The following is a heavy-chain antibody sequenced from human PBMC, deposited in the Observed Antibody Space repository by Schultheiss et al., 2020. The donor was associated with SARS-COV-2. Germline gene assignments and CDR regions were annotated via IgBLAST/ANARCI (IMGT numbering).Heavy chain of an antibody. CDR2: INHSGST. Sequence: SETLSLTCAVYGGSFSGYYWSWIRQPPGKGLEWIGEINHSGSTNYNPSLKSRVTISVDTSKNQFSLKLSSVTAADTAVYYCARKVATIENYYYYYMDVWGKGTTVTVSS. V-gene: IGHV4-34*01. CDR1: GGSFSGYY. D-gene: IGHD5-12*01. CDR3: ARKVATIENYYYYYMDV. J-gene: IGHJ6*03.